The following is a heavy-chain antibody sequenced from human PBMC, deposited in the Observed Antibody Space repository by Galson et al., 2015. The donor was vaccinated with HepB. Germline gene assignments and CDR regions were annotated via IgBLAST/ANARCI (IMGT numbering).Heavy chain of an antibody. CDR1: GFSFNNHA. CDR2: ISGSGFST. D-gene: IGHD3-9*01. V-gene: IGHV3-23*01. J-gene: IGHJ5*01. Sequence: SLRLSCAASGFSFNNHAMNWVRQAPGKGLEWVSGISGSGFSTFYTESVRGRFTISRDNSKNTMYLQMNSLRDEDTAIYYCARDKGFDVCLDSWGPGTLVTVSS. CDR3: ARDKGFDVCLDS.